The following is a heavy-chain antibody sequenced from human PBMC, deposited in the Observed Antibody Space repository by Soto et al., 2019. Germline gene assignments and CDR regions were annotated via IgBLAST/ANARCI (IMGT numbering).Heavy chain of an antibody. CDR3: ARGAAAVYYFDY. V-gene: IGHV4-34*01. Sequence: SETLSLTCAVYGGSFSVYYWSWIRQPPGKGLEWIGEINHSGSTNYNPSLKSRVTISVDTSKNQFSLKLSSVTAADTAVYYCARGAAAVYYFDYWGQGTLVTVSS. CDR2: INHSGST. J-gene: IGHJ4*02. CDR1: GGSFSVYY. D-gene: IGHD6-13*01.